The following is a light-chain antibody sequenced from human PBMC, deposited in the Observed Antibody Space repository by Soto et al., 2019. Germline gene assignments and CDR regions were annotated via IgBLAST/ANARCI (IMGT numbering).Light chain of an antibody. CDR2: DAS. CDR1: HRSLSGR. V-gene: IGKV3-20*01. CDR3: QQYDVSPIT. Sequence: EIVLTQSAAALSLSPGERATLSCSSHRSLSGRLAWYQHKRGQAPRLVIFDASSRATGIPERFSGSGSGTDFTLTITRLEPEDFAVYFCQQYDVSPITSGLGTRLEIK. J-gene: IGKJ5*01.